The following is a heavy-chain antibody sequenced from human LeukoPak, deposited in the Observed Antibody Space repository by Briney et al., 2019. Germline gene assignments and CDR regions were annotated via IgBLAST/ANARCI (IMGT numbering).Heavy chain of an antibody. CDR3: ARGITMVRGVISYYFDY. CDR1: GFTFSSYW. CDR2: INQDGSEK. J-gene: IGHJ4*02. Sequence: GGSLRLSCAASGFTFSSYWMSWVRQAPGKGLEWVANINQDGSEKYYVDSVKGRFTISRDNAKNSLYLQMNSLRAEDTAMYYCARGITMVRGVISYYFDYWGQGTLVTVSS. V-gene: IGHV3-7*01. D-gene: IGHD3-10*01.